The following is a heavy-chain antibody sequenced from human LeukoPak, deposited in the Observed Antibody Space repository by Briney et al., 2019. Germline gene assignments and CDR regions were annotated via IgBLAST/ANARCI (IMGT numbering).Heavy chain of an antibody. CDR1: GYSFTSYW. D-gene: IGHD3-22*01. CDR3: ARLDYYDSSGSFDY. J-gene: IGHJ4*02. V-gene: IGHV5-51*01. CDR2: IYLSESDT. Sequence: GESLKISCKGPGYSFTSYWIGWGRQMPGKGLNWRGIIYLSESDTSYSRSFQGQVTISADQSISTAYLQWSSLKASDTAMYYCARLDYYDSSGSFDYWGQGTLVTVSS.